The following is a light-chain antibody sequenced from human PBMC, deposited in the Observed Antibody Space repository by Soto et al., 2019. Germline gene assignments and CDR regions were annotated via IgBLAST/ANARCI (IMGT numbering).Light chain of an antibody. J-gene: IGLJ3*02. CDR2: NND. Sequence: QSVLAQPPSASGTHGQRVTISCSGSSSNIGKNYICWYQQLPGTAPKLLIYNNDQRPSGVPDRFSGSKSGTSASLAISGLRSEDEADYYCATWDDSLSGPVFGGGTKVTVL. CDR1: SSNIGKNY. CDR3: ATWDDSLSGPV. V-gene: IGLV1-47*02.